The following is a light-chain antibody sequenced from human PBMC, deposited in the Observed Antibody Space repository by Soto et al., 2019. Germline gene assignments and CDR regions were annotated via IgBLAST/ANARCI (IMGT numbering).Light chain of an antibody. CDR1: QSFSSY. J-gene: IGKJ5*01. Sequence: EIVLTQSPATLSLSPGERATLSCRASQSFSSYLAWYQQKPGQAPRLLIYDASNRATGIPARFSGSGSGTDFTLTISSLEPEDFAVYYCQQRSNWPLLTFGQGTRLEIK. CDR3: QQRSNWPLLT. CDR2: DAS. V-gene: IGKV3-11*01.